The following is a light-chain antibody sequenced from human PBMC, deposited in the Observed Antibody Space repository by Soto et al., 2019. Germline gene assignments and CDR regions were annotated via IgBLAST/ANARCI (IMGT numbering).Light chain of an antibody. CDR3: QQYGSSPP. V-gene: IGKV3-20*01. Sequence: EIVLTQSPGTLSLSPGERATLSCRASQSVSSSYLAWYQQKPGQAPRPLIYAPSSRATGIPDRFSGSGSGTDFTLTISRLEPGDFAVYYCQQYGSSPPFGGGTKVEIK. CDR2: APS. J-gene: IGKJ4*01. CDR1: QSVSSSY.